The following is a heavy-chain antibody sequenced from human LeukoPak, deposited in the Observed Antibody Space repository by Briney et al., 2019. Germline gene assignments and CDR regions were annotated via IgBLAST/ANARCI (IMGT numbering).Heavy chain of an antibody. Sequence: GGSLRLSCAASGFTFSGYEMNWVRQAPGKGLEWVSCISTSGNTIYYADSLKGRFTVSRDNARNSLYLQVDSLRAEDTAIYYCARDGPGYSFDYWGQGSLVTVYS. V-gene: IGHV3-48*03. CDR3: ARDGPGYSFDY. J-gene: IGHJ4*02. CDR1: GFTFSGYE. CDR2: ISTSGNTI. D-gene: IGHD5-18*01.